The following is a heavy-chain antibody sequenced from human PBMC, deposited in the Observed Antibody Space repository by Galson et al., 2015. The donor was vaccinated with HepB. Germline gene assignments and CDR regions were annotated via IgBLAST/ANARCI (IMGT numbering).Heavy chain of an antibody. D-gene: IGHD3-3*01. CDR3: PKDQEGFGVVTNDVDY. Sequence: SLRLSCPASGFTFSRYGMHWARQAPGKGLEWVAVISYDGSNKYYADSVKGRFTISRGNSKNTLYLKMNSLRAEDTAVYYCPKDQEGFGVVTNDVDYWGQGTLVTVSS. J-gene: IGHJ4*02. CDR1: GFTFSRYG. V-gene: IGHV3-30*18. CDR2: ISYDGSNK.